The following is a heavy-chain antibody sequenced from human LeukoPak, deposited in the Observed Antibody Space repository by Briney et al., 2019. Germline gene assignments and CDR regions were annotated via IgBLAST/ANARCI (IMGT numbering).Heavy chain of an antibody. Sequence: KPGGSLRLSCAASGFTFSSYSMNWVRQAPGKGLEWVSSISSSSSCIYYADSVKGRFTISRDNAKNSLYLQMNSLRAEDTAVYYCASSPELDNWGQGTLVTVSS. J-gene: IGHJ4*02. CDR1: GFTFSSYS. CDR2: ISSSSSCI. V-gene: IGHV3-21*01. CDR3: ASSPELDN.